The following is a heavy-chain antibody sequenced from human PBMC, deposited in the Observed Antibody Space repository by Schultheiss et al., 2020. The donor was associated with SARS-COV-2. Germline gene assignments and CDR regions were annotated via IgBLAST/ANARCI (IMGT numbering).Heavy chain of an antibody. CDR1: GFTFSSYG. Sequence: GESLKISCAASGFTFSSYGMHWVRQAPGKGLEWVSYISSSSSYTNYADSVKGRFTISRDNAKNSLYLQMNSLRDEDTAVYYCAREAQYYYGSGSYPPPWGQGTLVTVSS. J-gene: IGHJ5*02. CDR3: AREAQYYYGSGSYPPP. CDR2: ISSSSSYT. D-gene: IGHD3-10*01. V-gene: IGHV3-21*05.